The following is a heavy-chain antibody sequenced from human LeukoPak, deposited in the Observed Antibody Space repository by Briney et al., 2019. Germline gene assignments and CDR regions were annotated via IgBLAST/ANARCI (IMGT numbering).Heavy chain of an antibody. CDR3: ARVTGYMIEDYFDY. Sequence: SETLSLTCTVSGGSISSYYWSWIRQPPGKGLEWIGYIYYSGSTNYNPSLKSRVTISVDTSRNQFSLRLSSVTAADTAVYYCARVTGYMIEDYFDYWGQGTLVTVSS. V-gene: IGHV4-59*01. D-gene: IGHD3-22*01. CDR2: IYYSGST. CDR1: GGSISSYY. J-gene: IGHJ4*02.